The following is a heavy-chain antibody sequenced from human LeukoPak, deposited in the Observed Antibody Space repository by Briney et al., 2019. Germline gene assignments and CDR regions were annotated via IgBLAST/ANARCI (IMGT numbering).Heavy chain of an antibody. Sequence: GASVKVSCKVSGYTLTDLSMHWVRQAPGKGLEWMGSFDPEDGKTNNAQKFQGRVTMTEDTSADTAYMELSSLRFEDTAVYYCATFAGAHSYWGQGTLVTVSS. J-gene: IGHJ4*02. CDR3: ATFAGAHSY. CDR2: FDPEDGKT. D-gene: IGHD1-26*01. V-gene: IGHV1-24*01. CDR1: GYTLTDLS.